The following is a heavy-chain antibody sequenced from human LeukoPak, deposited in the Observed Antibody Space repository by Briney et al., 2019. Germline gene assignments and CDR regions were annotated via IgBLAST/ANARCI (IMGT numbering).Heavy chain of an antibody. CDR1: GFTFSSYA. J-gene: IGHJ4*02. D-gene: IGHD5-18*01. CDR3: AKDTVSRYSYGEYYFDY. Sequence: GGSLRLPCAASGFTFSSYAMSWVRQAPGKGLEWVSAISGSGGSTYYADSVKGRFTISRDNSKNMLYLQMNSLRAEDTAVYYCAKDTVSRYSYGEYYFDYWGQGTLVTVSS. V-gene: IGHV3-23*01. CDR2: ISGSGGST.